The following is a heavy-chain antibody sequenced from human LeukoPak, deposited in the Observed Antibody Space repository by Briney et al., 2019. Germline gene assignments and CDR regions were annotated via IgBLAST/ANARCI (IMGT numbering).Heavy chain of an antibody. Sequence: SSETLSLTCTVAGGSVTNSGQYWTWIRQHPGKGLEWIGYIYYSGSTYYNPTLKSRVTISVDTSKNQFSLKLSSVTAADTAVYYCARLPGGYSYGYGYYFDYWGQGTLVTVSS. CDR2: IYYSGST. V-gene: IGHV4-30-4*08. J-gene: IGHJ4*02. D-gene: IGHD5-18*01. CDR1: GGSVTNSGQY. CDR3: ARLPGGYSYGYGYYFDY.